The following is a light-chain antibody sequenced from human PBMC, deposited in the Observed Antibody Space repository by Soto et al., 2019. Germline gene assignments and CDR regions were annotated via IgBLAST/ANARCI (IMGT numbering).Light chain of an antibody. J-gene: IGKJ5*01. CDR1: QSVSSN. CDR3: QQSKSTPPT. CDR2: GAS. Sequence: EIVMTQSPATLSVSPGERATLSCRASQSVSSNLAWYQQKPGQAPRLLIYGASTRATGIPARFSGSGSGTDLAITISSLQPEDFETYYCQQSKSTPPTFGQGTRLEIK. V-gene: IGKV3D-15*01.